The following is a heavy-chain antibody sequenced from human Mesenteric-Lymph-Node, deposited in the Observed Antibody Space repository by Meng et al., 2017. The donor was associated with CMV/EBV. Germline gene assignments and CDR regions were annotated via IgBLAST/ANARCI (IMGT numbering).Heavy chain of an antibody. J-gene: IGHJ4*02. CDR3: ARGPTVKYFDS. D-gene: IGHD4-11*01. CDR1: GGSIDSSIYF. CDR2: IYYSGST. Sequence: SETLSLTCSVSGGSIDSSIYFWGWIRQPPGKGLEWIGTIYYSGSTYYNPSLKSRVTGSLHTSKNQFSLNLNSVTAADTAFYYCARGPTVKYFDSWGQGTLVTVSS. V-gene: IGHV4-39*07.